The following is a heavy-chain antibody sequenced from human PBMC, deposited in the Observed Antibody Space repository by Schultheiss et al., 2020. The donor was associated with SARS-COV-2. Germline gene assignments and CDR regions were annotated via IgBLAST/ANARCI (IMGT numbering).Heavy chain of an antibody. D-gene: IGHD3-10*01. V-gene: IGHV3-48*02. J-gene: IGHJ4*02. CDR2: ISSSSSTI. CDR3: ARVQGSYYYGSGGIDY. Sequence: GSLRLSCAASGFTFSSYSMNWVRQAPGKGLEWVSYISSSSSTIYYADSVKGRFTISRDNAKNSLYLQMNSLRDEDTAVYYCARVQGSYYYGSGGIDYWGQGTLVTVSS. CDR1: GFTFSSYS.